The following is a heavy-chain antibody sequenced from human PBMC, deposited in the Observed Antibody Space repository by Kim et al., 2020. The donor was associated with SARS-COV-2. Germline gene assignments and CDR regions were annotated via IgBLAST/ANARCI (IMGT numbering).Heavy chain of an antibody. V-gene: IGHV4-39*07. CDR3: AREGRCSSSCDWFDP. D-gene: IGHD6-13*01. CDR2: IYYSGST. Sequence: SETLSLTCTVSGGSISSSSYYWGWIRQPPGKGLEWIGSIYYSGSTYYNPSLKSRVTISVDTSKNQFSLKLSSVTAADTAVYYCAREGRCSSSCDWFDPWGQGTLVTVSS. CDR1: GGSISSSSYY. J-gene: IGHJ5*02.